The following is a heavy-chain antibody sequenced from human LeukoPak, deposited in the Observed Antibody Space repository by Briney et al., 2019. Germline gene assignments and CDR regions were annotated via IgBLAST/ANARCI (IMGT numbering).Heavy chain of an antibody. D-gene: IGHD5-18*01. Sequence: PGGSLRLSCAAPGFTFSSYGMSWVRQAPGKGLEWVSAIGGSGGSTYYADSVKGRFTISRDNSKNTLYLQMNSLRAEDTAVYYCAKGEYSYGLAAFDIWGQGTMVTVSS. CDR3: AKGEYSYGLAAFDI. V-gene: IGHV3-23*01. J-gene: IGHJ3*02. CDR2: IGGSGGST. CDR1: GFTFSSYG.